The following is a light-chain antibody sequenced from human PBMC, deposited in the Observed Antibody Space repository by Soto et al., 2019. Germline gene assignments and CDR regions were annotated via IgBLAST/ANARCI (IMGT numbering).Light chain of an antibody. CDR3: QYYGSSPPTT. V-gene: IGKV3-20*01. J-gene: IGKJ2*01. Sequence: EFVLTQSPGTLSLSPAERAILSCRASQSVTSTYIAWYQQKPGQAPRLLIYGASSRATGIPDRFSGSGSGTDFTHTISRLEAEDFAVYYCQYYGSSPPTTFGQGTKLEIK. CDR1: QSVTSTY. CDR2: GAS.